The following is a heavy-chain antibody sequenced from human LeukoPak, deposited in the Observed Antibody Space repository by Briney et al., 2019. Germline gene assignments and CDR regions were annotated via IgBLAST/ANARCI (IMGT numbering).Heavy chain of an antibody. D-gene: IGHD5-12*01. CDR1: GYTFTSYG. V-gene: IGHV1-18*01. J-gene: IGHJ2*01. CDR3: ARGYSGYVTTPYWYFDL. CDR2: ISTYNGNT. Sequence: ASVKVSCKASGYTFTSYGISWVRQAPGQGLEWMGWISTYNGNTNYEQKFQGRVTMTIDTSTSTAYMELRSQRSDDTAVYYCARGYSGYVTTPYWYFDLWGRGTLVTVSS.